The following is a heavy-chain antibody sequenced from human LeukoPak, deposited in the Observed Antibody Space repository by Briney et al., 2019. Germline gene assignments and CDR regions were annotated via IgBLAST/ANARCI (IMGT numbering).Heavy chain of an antibody. D-gene: IGHD4-17*01. CDR1: GDSFSSHY. CDR2: ISYRGST. V-gene: IGHV4-59*11. Sequence: SETLSLTCTVSGDSFSSHYWTWIRQPPGKGLEWIGYISYRGSTNYNPSLKSRVTISIDTSKNQFSLKLSSVTAADTAVYYCARDLVTVTKGFDIWGHGTMVSVSS. CDR3: ARDLVTVTKGFDI. J-gene: IGHJ3*02.